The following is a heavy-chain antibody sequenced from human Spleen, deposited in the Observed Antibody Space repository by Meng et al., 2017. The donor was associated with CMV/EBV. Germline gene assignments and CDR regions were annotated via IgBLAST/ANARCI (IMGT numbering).Heavy chain of an antibody. Sequence: GGSLRLSCEVSGFNFYFAWMGWVRQAPGKGLEWLGRIKSTVDGGTIDYAAAVRDRFTISRDDPRNTMYLQMSSLKTEDTALYYCTRQADSSRRYYYGMDVWGQGTTVTVSS. CDR3: TRQADSSRRYYYGMDV. CDR2: IKSTVDGGTI. CDR1: GFNFYFAW. J-gene: IGHJ6*02. V-gene: IGHV3-15*01. D-gene: IGHD3-22*01.